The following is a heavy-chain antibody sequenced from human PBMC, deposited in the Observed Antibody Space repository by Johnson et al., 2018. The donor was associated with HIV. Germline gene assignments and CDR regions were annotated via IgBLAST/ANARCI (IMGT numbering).Heavy chain of an antibody. CDR1: GFTVSSKY. CDR3: ASSSLRNEGGWGAFDV. CDR2: IYSGGST. J-gene: IGHJ3*01. D-gene: IGHD1-1*01. V-gene: IGHV3-53*01. Sequence: VQLMESGGGLVQPGGSLRLSCAASGFTVSSKYMSWVRQAPGTGLEWVSIIYSGGSTYYADSVPGRFTISRDNSKHTLYLQMNSRRAEETAVYYFASSSLRNEGGWGAFDVWGQGTMVTVSS.